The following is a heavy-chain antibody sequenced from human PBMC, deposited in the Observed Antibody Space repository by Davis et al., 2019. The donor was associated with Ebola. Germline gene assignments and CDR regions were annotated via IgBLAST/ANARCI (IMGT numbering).Heavy chain of an antibody. V-gene: IGHV1-69*10. Sequence: SVKVSCKASGGTFSSYAISWVRQAPGQGLEWMGGIIPILGIANYAQKFQGRVTITADESTSTAYMELSSLRSEDTAVYYCARVVPAANTPNYYYYYMDVWGKGTTVTVSS. D-gene: IGHD2-2*01. CDR2: IIPILGIA. CDR1: GGTFSSYA. CDR3: ARVVPAANTPNYYYYYMDV. J-gene: IGHJ6*03.